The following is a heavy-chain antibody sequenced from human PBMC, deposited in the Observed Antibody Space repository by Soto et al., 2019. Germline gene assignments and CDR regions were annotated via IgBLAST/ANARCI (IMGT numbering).Heavy chain of an antibody. J-gene: IGHJ4*02. CDR2: ISYDGSNK. CDR1: GFTVSSYG. D-gene: IGHD2-2*01. Sequence: PXEALSLSCAASGFTVSSYGMHWVGQAPGKGLEWVAVISYDGSNKYYADSVKGRFTISRDNSKNTLYLQMNSLRAEDTAVYYCASNLHCSRTSCNTPDSNYHLNFDYWGQGTLVTVSS. CDR3: ASNLHCSRTSCNTPDSNYHLNFDY. V-gene: IGHV3-30*03.